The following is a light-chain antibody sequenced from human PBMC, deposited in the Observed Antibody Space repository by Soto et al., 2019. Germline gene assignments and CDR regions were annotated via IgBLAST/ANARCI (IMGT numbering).Light chain of an antibody. J-gene: IGLJ1*01. CDR3: RSYAGSNNSYV. V-gene: IGLV2-8*01. Sequence: QSVLTQPPSSSGSPGQSVTVSCTGTSSDVVGYNYVSWYQQHPGKAPKLMIYEVSKRPAGVPDRFSGSKSGNTASLTVSGLQADDEADYYCRSYAGSNNSYVFGTGTKVTVL. CDR1: SSDVVGYNY. CDR2: EVS.